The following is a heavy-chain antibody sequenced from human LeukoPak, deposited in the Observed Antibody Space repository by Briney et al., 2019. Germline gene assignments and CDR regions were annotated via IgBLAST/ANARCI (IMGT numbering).Heavy chain of an antibody. D-gene: IGHD3-10*01. V-gene: IGHV1-2*02. CDR1: GYTFSGYY. J-gene: IGHJ4*02. CDR3: ARDSALRY. CDR2: INPNSGGT. Sequence: ASVKVSCKASGYTFSGYYMNWVRQAPGQGVEWMGWINPNSGGTNYARKFQGRATMTTDTSTSTAYMELRSLRSDDTAVYYCARDSALRYWGQGTLVTVSS.